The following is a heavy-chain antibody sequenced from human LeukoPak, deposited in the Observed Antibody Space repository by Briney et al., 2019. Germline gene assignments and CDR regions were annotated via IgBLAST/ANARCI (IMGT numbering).Heavy chain of an antibody. D-gene: IGHD3-16*01. V-gene: IGHV3-30*03. CDR3: ASGRAAPPGGNTVMLPGEFYY. CDR2: ISYDGSDK. CDR1: GFTFSTYD. Sequence: PGGSLRLSCAASGFTFSTYDMHWVRQAPGKGLEWVAIISYDGSDKYYADSVKGRFTISRDNSKNTLYLQMNSLRAEDTAVYYCASGRAAPPGGNTVMLPGEFYYWGQGTLVTVSS. J-gene: IGHJ4*02.